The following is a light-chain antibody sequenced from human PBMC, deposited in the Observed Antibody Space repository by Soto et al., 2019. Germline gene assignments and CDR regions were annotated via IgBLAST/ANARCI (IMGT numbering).Light chain of an antibody. V-gene: IGLV4-60*03. CDR3: ETWDSSTRV. J-gene: IGLJ2*01. Sequence: QPVLTQSSSASASLGSSVKLTCTLSSGHSTYIIAWHQQQPGKAPRYLMKLEGSGSYNKGSGVPDRFSGSNSGADRYLTISNLQSEDEADYYCETWDSSTRVFGGGTKLTVL. CDR1: SGHSTYI. CDR2: LEGSGSY.